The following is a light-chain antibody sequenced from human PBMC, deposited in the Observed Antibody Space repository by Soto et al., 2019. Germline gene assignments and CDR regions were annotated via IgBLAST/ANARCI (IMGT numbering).Light chain of an antibody. J-gene: IGKJ5*01. V-gene: IGKV3-11*01. CDR3: QQRHMWPIT. Sequence: EVVLTQSPVTLSLSPGERATLSCRASQSFRGLLAWYQQKPGQAPRLLIYDAYNRYTGIPPRFSGSGSGTDFTLTISSLEPEDSAVYYCQQRHMWPITFGQGTRLEIK. CDR2: DAY. CDR1: QSFRGL.